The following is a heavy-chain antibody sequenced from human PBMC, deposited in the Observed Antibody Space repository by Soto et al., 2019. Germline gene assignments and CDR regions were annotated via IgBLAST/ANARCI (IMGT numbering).Heavy chain of an antibody. V-gene: IGHV3-9*01. J-gene: IGHJ6*02. CDR3: AKSTMALYGMDV. CDR2: ISLNSGSI. CDR1: GFTFDDYA. D-gene: IGHD3-10*01. Sequence: EVQLVESGGGLVQPGRSLRLSCAASGFTFDDYAMHWVRQAPGKGLEWVSGISLNSGSIGYADSVKGRFTISRDNAKNSLYLQMNSLRAEDTALYYCAKSTMALYGMDVWGQGTTVTVSS.